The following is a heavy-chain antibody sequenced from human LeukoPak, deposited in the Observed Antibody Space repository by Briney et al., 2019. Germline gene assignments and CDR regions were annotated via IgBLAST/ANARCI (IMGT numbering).Heavy chain of an antibody. CDR2: VSSSSRYI. CDR1: GFTFKNYI. CDR3: ARIIAAVGYFDY. J-gene: IGHJ4*02. Sequence: GGSLRLSCAASGFTFKNYIFNWVRQTPGKGLEWVSSVSSSSRYIYYADSVKGRFTVSRDNAKNSLYLQMNSLRAEDTAVYYCARIIAAVGYFDYWGQGTLVTVSS. V-gene: IGHV3-21*01. D-gene: IGHD6-13*01.